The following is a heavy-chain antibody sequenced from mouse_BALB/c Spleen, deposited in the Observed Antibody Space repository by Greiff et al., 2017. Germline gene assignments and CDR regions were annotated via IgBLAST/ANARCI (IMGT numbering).Heavy chain of an antibody. CDR1: GYTFTSYW. Sequence: QVQLQQPGAELVKPGASVKLSCKASGYTFTSYWMHWVKQRPGQGLEWIGEINPSNGRTNYNEKFKSKATLTVDKSSSTAYMQLSSLTSEDSAVYYCARGGITPFFAYWGQGTLVTVSA. CDR3: ARGGITPFFAY. D-gene: IGHD1-1*01. V-gene: IGHV1S81*02. CDR2: INPSNGRT. J-gene: IGHJ3*01.